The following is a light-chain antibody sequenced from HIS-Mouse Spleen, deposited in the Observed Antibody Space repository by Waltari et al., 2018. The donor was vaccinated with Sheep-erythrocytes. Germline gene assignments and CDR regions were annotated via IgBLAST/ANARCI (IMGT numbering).Light chain of an antibody. CDR3: CSYAGSSTPWV. CDR2: EGS. CDR1: SSDGGSYNR. Sequence: QSALTQPASVSGSPGQSITISCTGTSSDGGSYNRVSWYQPHPGKAPKLMIYEGSKRPSGVSNRFSGSKSGNTASLTISGLQAEDEADYYCCSYAGSSTPWVFGGGTKLTVL. J-gene: IGLJ3*02. V-gene: IGLV2-23*01.